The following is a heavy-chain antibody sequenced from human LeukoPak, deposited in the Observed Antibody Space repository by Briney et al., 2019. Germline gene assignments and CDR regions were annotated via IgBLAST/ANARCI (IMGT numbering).Heavy chain of an antibody. V-gene: IGHV1-69*04. J-gene: IGHJ6*02. CDR3: VRDGSMDV. CDR1: GGTFSSYA. CDR2: IIPILGIA. Sequence: SVKVSCKASGGTFSSYAISWVRQAPGQGLEWMGRIIPILGIANYAQKFQGRVTITADKSTSTAYMELSSLRSEDTAVYYCVRDGSMDVWGQGTTVTVSS.